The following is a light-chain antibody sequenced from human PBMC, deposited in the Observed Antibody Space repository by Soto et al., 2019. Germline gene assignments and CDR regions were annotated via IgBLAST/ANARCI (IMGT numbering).Light chain of an antibody. J-gene: IGLJ3*02. CDR3: ATWDASLSGRV. Sequence: QSALTQPPSASGTPGQRVTISCSGGTSNIGNNFVSWYQQLPGAAPKLLIYSDNQRPSGVTDRVSASKSGTSASLAISGLRSEDEADYYCATWDASLSGRVFGGGTKLTVL. CDR1: TSNIGNNF. V-gene: IGLV1-47*02. CDR2: SDN.